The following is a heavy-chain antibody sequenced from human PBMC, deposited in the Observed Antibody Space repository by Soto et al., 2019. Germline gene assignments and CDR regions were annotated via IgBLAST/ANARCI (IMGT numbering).Heavy chain of an antibody. V-gene: IGHV4-39*01. CDR3: ATPLSDEGLFHY. Sequence: QLQLQESGPGLVKPSETLSLTCIVSGGSISSSSYYWAWIRQPPGKGLEWIGNIYYSGSTYYNPSRKSRITISVDTSKNQFSLKLSSVTAADTAVYYCATPLSDEGLFHYWGQGTLVTVSS. J-gene: IGHJ4*02. CDR2: IYYSGST. CDR1: GGSISSSSYY.